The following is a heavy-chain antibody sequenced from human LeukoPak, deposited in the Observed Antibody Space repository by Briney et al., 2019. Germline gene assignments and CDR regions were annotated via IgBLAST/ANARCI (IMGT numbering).Heavy chain of an antibody. CDR3: ARWYYSGWAFDY. D-gene: IGHD6-19*01. J-gene: IGHJ4*02. V-gene: IGHV4-59*08. CDR2: IHDSAST. Sequence: SQTRSLTCTRSGRTNRSYNWNWIRQPPGKGLDLIGYIHDSASTKYNPSLKSRFTISVDTSKNQFSLKLSSVTAADTAVYYCARWYYSGWAFDYWGQGTLVTVSS. CDR1: GRTNRSYN.